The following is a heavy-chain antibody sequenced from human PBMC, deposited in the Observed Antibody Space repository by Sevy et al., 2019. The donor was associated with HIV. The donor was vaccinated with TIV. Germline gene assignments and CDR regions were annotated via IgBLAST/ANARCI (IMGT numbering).Heavy chain of an antibody. Sequence: SETLSLTCSVSGYSMSSGYYWGWIRQPPGKGLEWIGSIYHSGCTYYNPSLKSRVTISVDTSKNQFSLKLSSVTAADTAVYYCARVPTTGGVVVITTGPFDYWGQGTLVTVSS. D-gene: IGHD3-22*01. V-gene: IGHV4-38-2*02. CDR2: IYHSGCT. J-gene: IGHJ4*02. CDR3: ARVPTTGGVVVITTGPFDY. CDR1: GYSMSSGYY.